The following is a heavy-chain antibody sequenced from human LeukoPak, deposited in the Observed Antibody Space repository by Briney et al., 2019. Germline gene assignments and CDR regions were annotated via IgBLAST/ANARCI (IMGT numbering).Heavy chain of an antibody. J-gene: IGHJ4*02. CDR2: IYHSGST. CDR1: GGSISSSNW. D-gene: IGHD3-22*01. Sequence: SETLSLTCAVSGGSISSSNWWSWVRQPPGKGLEWIGEIYHSGSTNYNPSLKSRVTISVDKSKNQFSLKLSSVTAADTAVYYCARRYSSGYSLFDYWGQGTLVTVSS. CDR3: ARRYSSGYSLFDY. V-gene: IGHV4-4*02.